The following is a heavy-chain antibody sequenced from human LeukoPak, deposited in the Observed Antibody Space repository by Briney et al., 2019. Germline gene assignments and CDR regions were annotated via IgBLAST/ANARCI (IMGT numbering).Heavy chain of an antibody. V-gene: IGHV3-7*01. CDR1: GFTFGKYW. CDR3: ARGFDALDY. Sequence: GGSLRLSCVASGFTFGKYWMSWVRQAPGKGLEWVANIKQDGSEKYYVDSVKGRFTISRDNAKNSLYLQMNSLRAEDTAVYYCARGFDALDYWGQGTLVTVSS. CDR2: IKQDGSEK. J-gene: IGHJ4*02. D-gene: IGHD3-9*01.